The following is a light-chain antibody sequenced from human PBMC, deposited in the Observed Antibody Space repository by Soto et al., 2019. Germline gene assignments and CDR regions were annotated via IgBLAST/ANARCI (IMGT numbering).Light chain of an antibody. CDR1: GGFVGSFSL. CDR2: EGH. CDR3: CLYIGATTYV. Sequence: QHVLAQPVAVSGSPGPAITIGCTGTGGFVGSFSLVSWYQQHPGKAPKVMISEGHRRPSGVPDRFSGSTSVNSASLTISGLQADDETDYYCCLYIGATTYVFGTGPKVNVL. J-gene: IGLJ1*01. V-gene: IGLV2-23*01.